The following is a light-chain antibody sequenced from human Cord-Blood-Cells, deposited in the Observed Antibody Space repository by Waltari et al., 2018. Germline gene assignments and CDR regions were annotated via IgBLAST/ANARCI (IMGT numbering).Light chain of an antibody. CDR1: SSDVGGYNY. CDR2: DVS. CDR3: SSYTSSSTQ. J-gene: IGLJ3*02. Sequence: QSALTQPASVSGSPGQSITISCTGTSSDVGGYNYVSWYQQHPGKAPKLMMYDVSNRPSGGSNRFSGSKSGNTASRTISGLQAEDEADYYCSSYTSSSTQFGGGTKLTVL. V-gene: IGLV2-14*01.